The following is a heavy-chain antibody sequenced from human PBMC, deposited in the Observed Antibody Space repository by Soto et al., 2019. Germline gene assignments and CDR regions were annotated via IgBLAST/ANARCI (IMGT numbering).Heavy chain of an antibody. V-gene: IGHV3-43*02. J-gene: IGHJ6*02. CDR3: AKDGPLRTGDGCNYYYYYGMDV. Sequence: GGSLRLSCAASGFTFDDYAMHWVRQAPGKGLEWVSLISGDGGSTYYADSVKGRFTISRDNSKNSLYLQMNSLRTEDTALYYCAKDGPLRTGDGCNYYYYYGMDVWGQGTTVTVSS. CDR2: ISGDGGST. D-gene: IGHD6-19*01. CDR1: GFTFDDYA.